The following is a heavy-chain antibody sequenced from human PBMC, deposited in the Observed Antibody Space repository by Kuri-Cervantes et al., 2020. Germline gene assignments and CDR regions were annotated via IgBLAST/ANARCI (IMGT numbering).Heavy chain of an antibody. CDR2: ISSSSSYI. CDR3: ARDVHGMDV. V-gene: IGHV3-21*01. J-gene: IGHJ6*02. CDR1: GFTFSGYS. Sequence: GESLKISCAASGFTFSGYSMNWVRQAPGKGLEWVSSISSSSSYIYYVDSVKGRFTISRDNAKNSLYLQMNSLRAEDTAVYYCARDVHGMDVWGQGTTVTVSS.